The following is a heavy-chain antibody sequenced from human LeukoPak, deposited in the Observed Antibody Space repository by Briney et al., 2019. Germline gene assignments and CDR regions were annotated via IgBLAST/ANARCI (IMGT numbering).Heavy chain of an antibody. CDR3: ASFSPANDY. V-gene: IGHV4-38-2*02. CDR2: IYHSGST. CDR1: GYFISSGYY. Sequence: SKTLFLTCTVSGYFISSGYYWGWIRQPPGKGLEWIGSIYHSGSTYYNKSLKSRVSISVDTPKNQFSLNLNSVTAADTAVYYCASFSPANDYWGQGTLVTVSS. J-gene: IGHJ4*02. D-gene: IGHD3-3*01.